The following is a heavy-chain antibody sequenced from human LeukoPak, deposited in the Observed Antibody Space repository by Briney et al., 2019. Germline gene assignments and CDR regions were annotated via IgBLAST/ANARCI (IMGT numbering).Heavy chain of an antibody. D-gene: IGHD3-22*01. V-gene: IGHV3-21*01. CDR1: GFTFSSYS. CDR2: ISSSSSYI. CDR3: ARDLEVYYYDSSGYADAFDI. Sequence: PGGSLRLSCAASGFTFSSYSMNGVRQAPGKGVEGVSSISSSSSYIYYADSVKGRFTISRDNAKNSLYLQMNSLRAEDTAVYYCARDLEVYYYDSSGYADAFDIWGQGTMVTVSS. J-gene: IGHJ3*02.